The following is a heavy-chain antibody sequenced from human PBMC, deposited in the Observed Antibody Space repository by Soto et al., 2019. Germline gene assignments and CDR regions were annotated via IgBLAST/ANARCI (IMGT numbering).Heavy chain of an antibody. D-gene: IGHD3-3*01. CDR2: IIPIFGTA. J-gene: IGHJ5*02. CDR1: RSTFSSYA. CDR3: ARGGGFWSGLNWFDP. Sequence: GASVKVSCKASRSTFSSYAISWVRQAPGQGLEWMGGIIPIFGTANYAQKFQGRVTITADESTSTAYMELSSLRSEDTAVYYCARGGGFWSGLNWFDPWGQGTLVTVSS. V-gene: IGHV1-69*13.